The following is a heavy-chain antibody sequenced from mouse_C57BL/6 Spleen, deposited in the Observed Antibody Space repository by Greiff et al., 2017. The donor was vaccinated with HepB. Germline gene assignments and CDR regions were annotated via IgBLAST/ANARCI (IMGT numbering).Heavy chain of an antibody. CDR3: ARDGSSPSYYFDD. CDR1: GFTFSDYG. V-gene: IGHV5-17*01. J-gene: IGHJ2*01. D-gene: IGHD1-1*01. CDR2: ISSGSSTI. Sequence: EVKLVESGGGLVKPGGSLKLSCAASGFTFSDYGMHWVRQAPEKGLEWVAYISSGSSTIYYADTVKGRFTISRDNAKNTLFLQMTSLRSEDTAMYYCARDGSSPSYYFDDWGQGTTRTVSS.